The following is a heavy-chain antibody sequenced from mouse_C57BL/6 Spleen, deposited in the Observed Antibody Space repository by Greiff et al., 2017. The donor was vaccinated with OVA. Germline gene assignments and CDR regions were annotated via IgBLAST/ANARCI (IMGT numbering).Heavy chain of an antibody. CDR3: APLYYYGNSYPY. D-gene: IGHD1-1*01. Sequence: VQLQQSGAELVRPGASVKLSCTASGFNIKDYYMHWVKQRPEQGLEWIGRIDPEDGDTEYAPKFQGKATMTADTSSNTAYLQLSSLTSEDTAVYYCAPLYYYGNSYPYWGQGTTLTVSS. J-gene: IGHJ2*01. V-gene: IGHV14-1*01. CDR1: GFNIKDYY. CDR2: IDPEDGDT.